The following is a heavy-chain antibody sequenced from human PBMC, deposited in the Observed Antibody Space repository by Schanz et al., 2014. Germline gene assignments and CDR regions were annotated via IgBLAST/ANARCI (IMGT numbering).Heavy chain of an antibody. CDR2: IKSDGSST. J-gene: IGHJ4*02. CDR1: GFTFSSYW. Sequence: EVQLVESGGGFVQPGGSLRLSCAASGFTFSSYWMHWVRQVPGKGLVWVSRIKSDGSSTSYADSVKGRFTISRDNAKNTLYLQMNSLRVEDTAVYYCASDFGGYNLGYWGQGMLVTVSS. V-gene: IGHV3-74*01. D-gene: IGHD5-12*01. CDR3: ASDFGGYNLGY.